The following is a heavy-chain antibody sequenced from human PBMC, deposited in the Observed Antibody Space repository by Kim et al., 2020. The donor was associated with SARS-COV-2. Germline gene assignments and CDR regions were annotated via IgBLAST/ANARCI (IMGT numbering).Heavy chain of an antibody. CDR3: AILGYCSGGSCPSFQPLKGMDV. CDR1: GFTFSSYG. D-gene: IGHD2-15*01. CDR2: IWYDGSNK. V-gene: IGHV3-33*01. J-gene: IGHJ6*02. Sequence: GGSLRHSCAASGFTFSSYGMHWVRQAPGKGLEWVAVIWYDGSNKYYADSVKGRFTISRDNSKNTLYLQMNSLRAEDTAVYYCAILGYCSGGSCPSFQPLKGMDVWGQGTTVTVSS.